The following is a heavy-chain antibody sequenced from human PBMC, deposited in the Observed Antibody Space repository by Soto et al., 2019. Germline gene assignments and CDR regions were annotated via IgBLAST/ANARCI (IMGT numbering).Heavy chain of an antibody. CDR2: ISYDGSNK. J-gene: IGHJ6*02. D-gene: IGHD6-13*01. CDR3: ARVLGYSSSWYLIGGMDV. V-gene: IGHV3-30-3*01. Sequence: QVQLVESGGGVVQPGRSLRLSCAASGFTFSSYAMHWVRQAPGKGLEWVAVISYDGSNKYYADSVKGRFTISRDNSKNTLYLQMNSLRAEDTAVYYCARVLGYSSSWYLIGGMDVWGQGTTVTVSS. CDR1: GFTFSSYA.